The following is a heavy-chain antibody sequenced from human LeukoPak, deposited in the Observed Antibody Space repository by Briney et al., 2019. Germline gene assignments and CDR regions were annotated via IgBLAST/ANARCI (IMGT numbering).Heavy chain of an antibody. CDR3: ARYTTGDFDY. Sequence: GESLKISCEASGYSFTSYWIGWVRQMPGKGLEWMGIIYPGDSDTRYSPSFQGHVTISADKSISTAYLQWSSLKASDASMYYCARYTTGDFDYWGQGTLVTVSS. CDR2: IYPGDSDT. D-gene: IGHD1-1*01. V-gene: IGHV5-51*01. CDR1: GYSFTSYW. J-gene: IGHJ4*02.